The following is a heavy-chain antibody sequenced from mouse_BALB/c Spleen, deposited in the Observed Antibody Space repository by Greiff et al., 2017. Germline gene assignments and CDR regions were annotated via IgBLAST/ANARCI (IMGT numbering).Heavy chain of an antibody. CDR2: IDPENGDT. CDR1: GFNIKDYY. CDR3: SITTGYAMDY. V-gene: IGHV14-4*02. D-gene: IGHD1-1*01. J-gene: IGHJ4*01. Sequence: DVKLQESGAELVRSGASVKLSCTASGFNIKDYYMHWVKQRPEQGLEWIGWIDPENGDTEYAPKFQGKATMTADTSSNTAYLQLSSLTSEDTAVYYCSITTGYAMDYWGQGTSVTVSS.